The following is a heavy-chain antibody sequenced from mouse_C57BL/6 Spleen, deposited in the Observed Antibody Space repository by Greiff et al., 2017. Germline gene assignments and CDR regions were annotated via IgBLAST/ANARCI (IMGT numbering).Heavy chain of an antibody. CDR1: GFTFSDYY. CDR2: ISNGGGST. V-gene: IGHV5-12*01. CDR3: ARSDWDGGFAY. D-gene: IGHD4-1*01. Sequence: EVQVVESGGGLVQPGGSLKLSCAASGFTFSDYYMYWVRQTPEKRLEWVAYISNGGGSTYYPDTVKGRFTISRDNAKNTLYLQMSRLKSEDTAMYYCARSDWDGGFAYWGQGTLVTVSA. J-gene: IGHJ3*01.